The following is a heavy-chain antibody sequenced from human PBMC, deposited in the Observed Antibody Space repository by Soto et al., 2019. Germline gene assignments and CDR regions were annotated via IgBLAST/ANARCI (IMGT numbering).Heavy chain of an antibody. Sequence: GGSLRLSYAASGFNFSSYAMSWVRQAPGKGLKWVSAISGSGGSKYYADSVKGRFTISRDNSKNTLYLQMNSLRAEDTAVYYCAKFYAAAVPFDYWGQGTLVTVSS. D-gene: IGHD6-13*01. J-gene: IGHJ4*02. CDR3: AKFYAAAVPFDY. CDR2: ISGSGGSK. V-gene: IGHV3-23*01. CDR1: GFNFSSYA.